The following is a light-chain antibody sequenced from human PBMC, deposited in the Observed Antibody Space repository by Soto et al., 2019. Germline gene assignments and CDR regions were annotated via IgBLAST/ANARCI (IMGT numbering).Light chain of an antibody. J-gene: IGKJ2*01. Sequence: EIVLTQSPGTLSLSPGERATLSCRASQSFSSRYLAWYQQKPGQAPRLLIHGESIRATGIPDRFSGSGSGTHFTLIISRLEPEDSAVYYCQQYGSSPPYTFGQGTKLEIK. CDR2: GES. CDR3: QQYGSSPPYT. V-gene: IGKV3-20*01. CDR1: QSFSSRY.